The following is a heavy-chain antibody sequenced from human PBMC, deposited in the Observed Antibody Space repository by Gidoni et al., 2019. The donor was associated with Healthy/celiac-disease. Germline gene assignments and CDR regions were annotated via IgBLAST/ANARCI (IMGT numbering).Heavy chain of an antibody. CDR1: GSSFTSYW. J-gene: IGHJ3*02. CDR3: ARRKIVVVVAARKADAFDI. CDR2: IYPGDSDT. V-gene: IGHV5-51*01. D-gene: IGHD2-15*01. Sequence: EVQLVQSGAEVKKPGESLKISCKGSGSSFTSYWIGWVRQMPGKGLEWMGIIYPGDSDTRYSPSFQGQVTISADKSISTAYLQWSSLKASDTAMYYCARRKIVVVVAARKADAFDIWGQGTMVTVSS.